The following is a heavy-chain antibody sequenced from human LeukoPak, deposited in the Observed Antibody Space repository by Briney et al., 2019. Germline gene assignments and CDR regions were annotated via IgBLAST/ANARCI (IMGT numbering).Heavy chain of an antibody. CDR2: IYYSGHI. Sequence: SETLSLTCTVSGGSISSGDYYWSWIRQPPGKGLEWIGYIYYSGHIYYNPSLKSRLTISVDTSKNRFSLKLSSVTAADTAVYYCARGDRNPFDYWGQGTLVTVSS. J-gene: IGHJ4*02. D-gene: IGHD1-14*01. CDR1: GGSISSGDYY. V-gene: IGHV4-30-4*01. CDR3: ARGDRNPFDY.